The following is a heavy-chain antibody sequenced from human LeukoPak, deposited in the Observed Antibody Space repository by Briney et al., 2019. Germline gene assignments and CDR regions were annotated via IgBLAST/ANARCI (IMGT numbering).Heavy chain of an antibody. CDR1: GYTFTSYG. V-gene: IGHV1-18*01. CDR3: ARVPIAVAGTSATDY. Sequence: GASVKVSCKASGYTFTSYGISWVRQAPGQGLEWMGWISAYNGNTNYAQKLQGRVTMTTDTSASTAYMELRSVRSDDSAVYYCARVPIAVAGTSATDYWGQGTLVTVSS. J-gene: IGHJ4*02. D-gene: IGHD6-19*01. CDR2: ISAYNGNT.